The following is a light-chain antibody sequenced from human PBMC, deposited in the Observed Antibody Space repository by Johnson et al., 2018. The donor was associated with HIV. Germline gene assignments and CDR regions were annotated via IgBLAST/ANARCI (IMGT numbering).Light chain of an antibody. CDR2: ENN. Sequence: QPVLTQPPSVSAAPGQKVTISCSGSSSNIGNNYVSWYQQLPGTAPKLLIYENNKRPSGIPDRFSGSKSGTSATLGITGLQTGDEADYYGGIGDSSLSAYVFGPGTKVTVL. V-gene: IGLV1-51*02. J-gene: IGLJ1*01. CDR1: SSNIGNNY. CDR3: GIGDSSLSAYV.